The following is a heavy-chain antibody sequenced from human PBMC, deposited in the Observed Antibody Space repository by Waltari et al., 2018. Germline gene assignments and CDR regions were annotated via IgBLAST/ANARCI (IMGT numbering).Heavy chain of an antibody. D-gene: IGHD1-26*01. Sequence: VQLVQSGSELKKPGASVKVSCKASGYTFTSYAMNWVRQAPGQGLEWMGRVDPEDGETIYAEKFQGRVTITADTSTDTAYMELSSLRSEDTAVYYCATPRGSYSNFDYWGQGTLVTVSS. V-gene: IGHV1-69-2*01. CDR2: VDPEDGET. J-gene: IGHJ4*02. CDR3: ATPRGSYSNFDY. CDR1: GYTFTSYA.